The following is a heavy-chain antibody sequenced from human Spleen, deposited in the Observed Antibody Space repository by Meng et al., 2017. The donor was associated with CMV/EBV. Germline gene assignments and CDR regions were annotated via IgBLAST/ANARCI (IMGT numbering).Heavy chain of an antibody. J-gene: IGHJ3*02. CDR2: VSWNGSRT. CDR3: ARDTPGSSGWYGSAFDI. Sequence: GGSLRLSCAASGFTFSNSDMNWVRQAPGKGLEWVSGVSWNGSRTHYADSVKGRFIISRDNSRNFLYQQMNSLRAEDTAVYYCARDTPGSSGWYGSAFDIWGQGTMVTVSS. D-gene: IGHD6-19*01. CDR1: GFTFSNSD. V-gene: IGHV3-19*01.